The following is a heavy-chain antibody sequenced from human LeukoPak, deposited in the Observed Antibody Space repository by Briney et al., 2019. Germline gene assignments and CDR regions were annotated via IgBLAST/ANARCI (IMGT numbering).Heavy chain of an antibody. CDR1: GFTLSSFW. V-gene: IGHV3-7*05. D-gene: IGHD3-10*01. J-gene: IGHJ4*02. CDR3: ATIKVRANNYDTDGFEY. Sequence: GGSLRLSCAASGFTLSSFWLSWVRQAPGKGLEWVANIKQDGDEKYYADSVKGRFTISRDNAKNSLYLQMNSLRAEDTAVYYCATIKVRANNYDTDGFEYWGQGTLVTVSS. CDR2: IKQDGDEK.